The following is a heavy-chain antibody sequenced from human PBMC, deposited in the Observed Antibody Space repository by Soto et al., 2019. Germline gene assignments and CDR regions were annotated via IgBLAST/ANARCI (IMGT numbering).Heavy chain of an antibody. V-gene: IGHV3-23*01. CDR3: AKGYNSGWSFFDY. CDR1: GFTFSSYA. J-gene: IGHJ4*02. D-gene: IGHD6-19*01. Sequence: GGSLRLSCAASGFTFSSYAMSWVRQAPGKGLEWVPVITGSGGSTYYADSVKGRFMISRDNFKNTLYLQMNSLRAEDTALYYCAKGYNSGWSFFDYWGQGTLVTVSS. CDR2: ITGSGGST.